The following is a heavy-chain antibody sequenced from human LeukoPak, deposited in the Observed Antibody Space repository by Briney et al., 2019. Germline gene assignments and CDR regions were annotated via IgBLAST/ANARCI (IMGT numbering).Heavy chain of an antibody. D-gene: IGHD1-26*01. V-gene: IGHV1-69*04. CDR2: IIPILGIA. J-gene: IGHJ4*02. CDR3: ARGALGQIDY. Sequence: SVKVSCKASGGTFSSYAISWVRQAPGQGLEWMGRIIPILGIANYAQKFQGRVTITADKSTSTAYVELSSLRSEDTAVYYCARGALGQIDYWGQGTLVTVSS. CDR1: GGTFSSYA.